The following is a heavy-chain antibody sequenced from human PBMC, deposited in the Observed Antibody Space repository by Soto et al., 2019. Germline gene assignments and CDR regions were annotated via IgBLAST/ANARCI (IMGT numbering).Heavy chain of an antibody. CDR1: GFSLSTSGMC. CDR2: IDWDDDK. V-gene: IGHV2-70*11. CDR3: ARTHRPDFGVVTASYYYYYYMDV. J-gene: IGHJ6*03. D-gene: IGHD3-3*01. Sequence: GSGPTLVNPTQTLTLTCTFSGFSLSTSGMCVSWIRQPPGKALEWLARIDWDDDKYYSTSLKTRLTISKDTSKNQVVLTMTNMDPVDTATYYCARTHRPDFGVVTASYYYYYYMDVWGKGTTVTVSS.